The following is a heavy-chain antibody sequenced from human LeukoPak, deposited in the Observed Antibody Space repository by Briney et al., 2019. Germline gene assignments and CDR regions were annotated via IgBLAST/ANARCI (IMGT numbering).Heavy chain of an antibody. Sequence: GGSLRLSCAASGFTFSSYSMNWVRQAPGKGLEWVANIKQDGSEKYYVDSVKGRFTISRDNAKNSLYLQMNSLRAEDTAVYYCARDVYARAAGPLYDYWGQGTLVTVSS. J-gene: IGHJ4*02. V-gene: IGHV3-7*01. CDR1: GFTFSSYS. CDR3: ARDVYARAAGPLYDY. CDR2: IKQDGSEK. D-gene: IGHD6-13*01.